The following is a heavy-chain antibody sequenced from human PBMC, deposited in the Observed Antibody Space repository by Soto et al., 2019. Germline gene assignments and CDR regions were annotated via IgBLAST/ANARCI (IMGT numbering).Heavy chain of an antibody. CDR1: GDTFSSSG. CDR3: GRDLAGATAMDY. D-gene: IGHD5-18*01. Sequence: QVQLVQSGAAVRKPESSVKVSCKASGDTFSSSGISWVRQAPGQGLEWMGGIIPMFGTANYAQRFQGRVTITADESKSTVYMELSSLRSEDTAMYYCGRDLAGATAMDYWGQGTLVTVSS. CDR2: IIPMFGTA. V-gene: IGHV1-69*01. J-gene: IGHJ4*02.